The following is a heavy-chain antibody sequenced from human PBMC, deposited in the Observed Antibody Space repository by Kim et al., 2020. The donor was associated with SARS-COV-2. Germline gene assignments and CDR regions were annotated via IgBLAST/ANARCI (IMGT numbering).Heavy chain of an antibody. V-gene: IGHV4-39*07. CDR1: GGSISSSSYY. CDR3: ARGEDALDAFDI. Sequence: SETLSLTCTVSGGSISSSSYYWGWIRQPPGKGLEWIGSIYYSGSTYYNPSLKSRVTISVDTSKNQFSLKLSSVTAADTAVYYCARGEDALDAFDIWGQGT. D-gene: IGHD1-26*01. CDR2: IYYSGST. J-gene: IGHJ3*02.